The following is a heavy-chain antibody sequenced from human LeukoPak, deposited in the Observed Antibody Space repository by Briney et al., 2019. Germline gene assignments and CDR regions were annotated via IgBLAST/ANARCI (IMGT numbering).Heavy chain of an antibody. D-gene: IGHD3-10*01. CDR3: ARSGLYYPGSGSFDY. CDR2: IYYTGST. Sequence: SQTLSLTCTVSGDSVTSGGYYWNWIRQYPVKGLEWIGYIYYTGSTNYNPSLKSRINISADTSKNQFSLKLKSVTAADTAIYYCARSGLYYPGSGSFDYWGQGALVTVSS. V-gene: IGHV4-31*03. CDR1: GDSVTSGGYY. J-gene: IGHJ4*02.